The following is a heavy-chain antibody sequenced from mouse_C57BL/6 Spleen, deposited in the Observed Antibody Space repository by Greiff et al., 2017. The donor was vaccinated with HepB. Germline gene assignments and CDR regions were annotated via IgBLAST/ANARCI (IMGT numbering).Heavy chain of an antibody. CDR1: GFSFNTYA. V-gene: IGHV10-1*01. Sequence: EVMLVESGGGLVQPKGSLKLSCAASGFSFNTYAMNWVRQAPGKGLEWVARIRSKSNNYATYYADSVKDRFTISRDDSESMLYLQMNNLKTEDTAMYYCVSRTGTGYFDVWGTGTTVTVSS. CDR2: IRSKSNNYAT. D-gene: IGHD4-1*01. CDR3: VSRTGTGYFDV. J-gene: IGHJ1*03.